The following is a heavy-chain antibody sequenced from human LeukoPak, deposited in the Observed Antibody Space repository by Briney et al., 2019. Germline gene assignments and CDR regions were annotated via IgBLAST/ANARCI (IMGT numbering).Heavy chain of an antibody. Sequence: ASVKVSCKASGYTFTGYYMHWVRQAPGQGLEWMGWINPNSGGTNYAQKFQGRVTLTRHTSISTACMELSRLCCDEPAEYYCGKAWQWLGTDYWGQGTLVTVSS. J-gene: IGHJ4*02. CDR2: INPNSGGT. D-gene: IGHD6-19*01. CDR3: GKAWQWLGTDY. V-gene: IGHV1-2*02. CDR1: GYTFTGYY.